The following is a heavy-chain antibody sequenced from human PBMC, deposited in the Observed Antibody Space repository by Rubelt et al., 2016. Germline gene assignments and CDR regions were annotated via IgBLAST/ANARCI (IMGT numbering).Heavy chain of an antibody. J-gene: IGHJ4*02. CDR3: ARGGGVVVVPAATYFDY. V-gene: IGHV3-53*01. CDR1: GGSFSGYY. D-gene: IGHD2-2*01. Sequence: VQLQQWGAGLLKPSETLSLTCAVYGGSFSGYYWSWIRQPPGKGLEWVSVIYSGGSTCYADSVKGRFTTFRDKSKNTLYLQMNSLRAEDTAVYYCARGGGVVVVPAATYFDYWGQGTLVTVSS. CDR2: IYSGGST.